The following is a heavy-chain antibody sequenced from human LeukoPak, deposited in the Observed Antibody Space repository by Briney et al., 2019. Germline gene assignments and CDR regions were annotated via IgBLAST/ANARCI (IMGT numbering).Heavy chain of an antibody. J-gene: IGHJ4*02. D-gene: IGHD3-9*01. CDR3: ARDKPAGYCVDY. V-gene: IGHV3-48*02. CDR1: GFTFSDYS. Sequence: PGGSLRLSCAGSGFTFSDYSMNWVRQAPGKGLEWVSYISRSSSIIYYADSVKGRFTISRDNAKNSLYLHMNSLRDEDTAVYYCARDKPAGYCVDYWGQGTLVTVSS. CDR2: ISRSSSII.